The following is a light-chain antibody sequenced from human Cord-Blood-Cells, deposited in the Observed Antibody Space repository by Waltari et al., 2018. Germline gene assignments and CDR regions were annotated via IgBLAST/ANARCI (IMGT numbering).Light chain of an antibody. V-gene: IGLV1-44*01. CDR1: SSNLGSNT. CDR2: SNN. Sequence: QSVLTQPPSASGTPGQRVTISCSGTSSNLGSNTVNWYQQLPGAAPKLLIYSNNQRPSGVPDRFSCSKSGTSASLAISGLQSEDEADYYCAAWDDSLNGPVFGGGTKLTVL. CDR3: AAWDDSLNGPV. J-gene: IGLJ3*02.